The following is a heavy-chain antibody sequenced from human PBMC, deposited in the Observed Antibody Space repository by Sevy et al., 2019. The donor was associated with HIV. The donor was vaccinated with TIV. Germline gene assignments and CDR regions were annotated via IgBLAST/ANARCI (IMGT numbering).Heavy chain of an antibody. V-gene: IGHV3-30*04. CDR2: ISYDGSKK. CDR3: ARDPQGSYYYFDY. J-gene: IGHJ4*02. Sequence: GGSLRLSCAASGFTFSSYAMHWVRQAPGKGLEWVAVISYDGSKKYYADSVKGRFTISRDNSKNTLYLQMNSLRAEDTAVYHCARDPQGSYYYFDYWGQGTLVTVSS. CDR1: GFTFSSYA. D-gene: IGHD1-26*01.